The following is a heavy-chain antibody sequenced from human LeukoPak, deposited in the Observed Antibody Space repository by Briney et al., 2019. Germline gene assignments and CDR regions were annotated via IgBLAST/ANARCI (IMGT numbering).Heavy chain of an antibody. V-gene: IGHV4-59*01. Sequence: SETLSLTCTVSGGSISHYYWSWIRQSPGKGLEWMGYIYYSGTTNYNPSLKSRVTISVDTSRNQFSLQLRSVTAADTAVYYCAREDPQTTVPEGMDVWGQGTTVIVSS. CDR3: AREDPQTTVPEGMDV. J-gene: IGHJ6*02. CDR1: GGSISHYY. CDR2: IYYSGTT. D-gene: IGHD4-17*01.